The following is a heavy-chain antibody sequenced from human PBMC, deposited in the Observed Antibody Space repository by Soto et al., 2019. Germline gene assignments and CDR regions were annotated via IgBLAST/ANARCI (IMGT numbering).Heavy chain of an antibody. CDR3: ARDLGGAGSYGMDV. D-gene: IGHD1-26*01. J-gene: IGHJ6*02. V-gene: IGHV3-30-3*01. CDR1: GFTFSSYA. CDR2: ISYDGSNK. Sequence: GGSLRLSCAASGFTFSSYAMHWVRQAPGKGLEWVAVISYDGSNKYYADSVEGRFTISRDNSKNTLYLQMNSLRAEDTAVYYCARDLGGAGSYGMDVWGQGTTVTVSS.